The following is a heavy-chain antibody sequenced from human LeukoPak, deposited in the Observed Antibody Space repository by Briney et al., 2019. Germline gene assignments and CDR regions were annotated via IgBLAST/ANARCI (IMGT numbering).Heavy chain of an antibody. J-gene: IGHJ5*02. Sequence: GGSLRLSCAASGFTFSSYSMNWARQAPGKGLEWVSSISSSSSYIYYADSVKGRFTISRDNAKNSLYLQMNSLRAEDTALYYCAREGGSGWYSGWFDPWGQGTLVTISS. D-gene: IGHD6-19*01. CDR3: AREGGSGWYSGWFDP. V-gene: IGHV3-21*01. CDR2: ISSSSSYI. CDR1: GFTFSSYS.